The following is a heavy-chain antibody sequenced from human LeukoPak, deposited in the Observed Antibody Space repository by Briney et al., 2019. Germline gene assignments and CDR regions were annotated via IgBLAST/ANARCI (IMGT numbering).Heavy chain of an antibody. V-gene: IGHV3-33*01. CDR1: GFTFSGYA. D-gene: IGHD6-19*01. CDR3: ARAWKWLGYDY. J-gene: IGHJ4*02. Sequence: PGRPLRLSSAASGFTFSGYAMHWVRQAAGKGLEWVAVIWNDGSNKYYADSVKGRFTISRDNSKNTLYLQMNSLRAEDTAVYYCARAWKWLGYDYWGQGTLVTVSS. CDR2: IWNDGSNK.